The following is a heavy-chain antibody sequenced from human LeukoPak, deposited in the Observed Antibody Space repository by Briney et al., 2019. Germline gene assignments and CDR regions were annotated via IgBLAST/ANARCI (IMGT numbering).Heavy chain of an antibody. J-gene: IGHJ6*03. CDR1: GFTVSSNY. CDR2: IYSGGST. CDR3: ARVRGGSWPGYMDV. Sequence: PGGSLRLSCAASGFTVSSNYMSWVRQAPGKGLEWVSVIYSGGSTYYADSVKGRFTISRDNSKNTLYLQMNSLRAEDTAVYYCARVRGGSWPGYMDVWGKGTTVTISS. D-gene: IGHD6-13*01. V-gene: IGHV3-66*01.